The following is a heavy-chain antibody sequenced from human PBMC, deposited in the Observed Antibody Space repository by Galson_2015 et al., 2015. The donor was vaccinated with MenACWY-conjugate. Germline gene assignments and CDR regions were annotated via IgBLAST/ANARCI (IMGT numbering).Heavy chain of an antibody. CDR3: ARDLFVPATVHAFDI. V-gene: IGHV4-31*03. CDR2: IYYSGST. J-gene: IGHJ3*02. CDR1: GGSISSGGYY. D-gene: IGHD2-2*01. Sequence: TLSLTCTVSGGSISSGGYYWSWIRQHPGKGLEWIGYIYYSGSTYYNPSLKSRVTISVDTSENQFSLKLSSVTAADTAVYYCARDLFVPATVHAFDIWGQGTMVTVSS.